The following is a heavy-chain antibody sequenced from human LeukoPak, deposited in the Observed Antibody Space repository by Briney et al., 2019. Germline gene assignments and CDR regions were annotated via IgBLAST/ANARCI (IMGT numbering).Heavy chain of an antibody. J-gene: IGHJ4*02. V-gene: IGHV1-69*13. Sequence: ASVKVSCKASGGTFSSSAISWVRQAPGQGLERMGGIIPMFGTANYAQKFQGRVTITADESTSTAYMELRSLRSEDTAAYYCATDQPPLISAAGVYWGQGTLVTVSS. CDR1: GGTFSSSA. D-gene: IGHD6-25*01. CDR3: ATDQPPLISAAGVY. CDR2: IIPMFGTA.